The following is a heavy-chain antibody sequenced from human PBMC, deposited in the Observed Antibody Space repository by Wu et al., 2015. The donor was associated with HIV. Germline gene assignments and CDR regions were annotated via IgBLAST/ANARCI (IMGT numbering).Heavy chain of an antibody. CDR3: ARVNTAMITLFGFPYYHYGMDV. J-gene: IGHJ6*02. V-gene: IGHV1-69*05. D-gene: IGHD5-18*01. CDR1: GGIFRSNA. CDR2: ITPMSGAA. Sequence: QVQMVQSGAEVKKPGSSVKVSCKDSGGIFRSNAVSWARQAPGQGLEWMGGITPMSGAAYYAQKFQGRLTITTDESTKTAYMELSSLKSDDTAVYYCARVNTAMITLFGFPYYHYGMDVVGPRDHGHRLL.